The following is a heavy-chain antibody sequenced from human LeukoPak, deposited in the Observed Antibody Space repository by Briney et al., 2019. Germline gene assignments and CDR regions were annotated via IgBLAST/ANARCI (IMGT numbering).Heavy chain of an antibody. Sequence: PSETLSLTCTVSGGSISGYYWSWIRQPPGKGLGWIGEINHSGSTNYNPSLKSRVTISVDTSKNQFSLKLSSVTAADTAVYYCARGAGIAAAGTLFDYWGQGTLVTVSS. CDR3: ARGAGIAAAGTLFDY. CDR2: INHSGST. J-gene: IGHJ4*02. V-gene: IGHV4-34*01. D-gene: IGHD6-13*01. CDR1: GGSISGYY.